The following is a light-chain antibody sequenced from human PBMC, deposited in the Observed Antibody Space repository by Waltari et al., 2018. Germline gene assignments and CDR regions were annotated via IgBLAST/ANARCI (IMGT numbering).Light chain of an antibody. CDR1: SSHIGGYNS. V-gene: IGLV2-14*03. CDR2: YFT. Sequence: QSALAQPASVSGIPGQSISISCTGTSSHIGGYNSVSWYQQHPAKAPNVLLYYFTYRPSGISNRFSGSKSGNTASLTIYGLQAEDEAYYYCSSYTSNISWVFGGGTKLTVL. CDR3: SSYTSNISWV. J-gene: IGLJ3*02.